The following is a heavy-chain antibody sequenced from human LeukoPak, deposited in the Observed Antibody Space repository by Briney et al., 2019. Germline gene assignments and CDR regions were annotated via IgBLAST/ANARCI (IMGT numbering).Heavy chain of an antibody. J-gene: IGHJ4*02. Sequence: GGSLSLSCAASGFTFSNYWMTWVRQAPGKGLEWVAHINQDGSKEYYMDSVKARFTISRDNAKNSLSLQMNSLRAEDTAVYYCVRDGGVSGYDLLDYWGQGTLVTVSS. CDR2: INQDGSKE. V-gene: IGHV3-7*01. CDR1: GFTFSNYW. CDR3: VRDGGVSGYDLLDY. D-gene: IGHD5-12*01.